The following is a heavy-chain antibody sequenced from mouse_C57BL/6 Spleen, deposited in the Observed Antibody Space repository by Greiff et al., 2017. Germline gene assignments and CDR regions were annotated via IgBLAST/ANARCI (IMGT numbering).Heavy chain of an antibody. V-gene: IGHV1-59*01. Sequence: VQLQQPGAELVRPGTSVKLSCKASGYTFTSYWMHWVKQRPGQGLEWIGVIDPSDSYTNYNQKFKGKATLTVDTSSSTAYMQLSSLTSEDSAVYYCARGDYGRSYWYFDVWGTGTTVTVSS. CDR1: GYTFTSYW. D-gene: IGHD1-1*01. CDR3: ARGDYGRSYWYFDV. J-gene: IGHJ1*03. CDR2: IDPSDSYT.